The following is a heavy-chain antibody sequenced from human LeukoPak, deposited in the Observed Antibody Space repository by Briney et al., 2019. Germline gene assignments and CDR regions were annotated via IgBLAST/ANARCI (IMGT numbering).Heavy chain of an antibody. J-gene: IGHJ6*02. CDR3: ARELTYSANYYYYGMDV. CDR1: GGTFSSYA. Sequence: ASVKVSCKASGGTFSSYAISWVRQAPGQGLEWMGRIIPILGIANYAQKFQGRVTITADKSTSTAYMELSSLRSEDTAVYYCARELTYSANYYYYGMDVWGQGTTVTVSS. CDR2: IIPILGIA. V-gene: IGHV1-69*04. D-gene: IGHD5-18*01.